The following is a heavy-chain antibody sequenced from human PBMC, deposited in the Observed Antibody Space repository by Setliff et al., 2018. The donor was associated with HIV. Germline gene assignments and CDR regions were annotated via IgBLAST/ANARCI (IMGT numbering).Heavy chain of an antibody. CDR1: GGSISRRDYC. CDR3: ARPVEMANREFDY. Sequence: SETLSLTCTVSGGSISRRDYCWGWIRQPPGKGLEWIGSVYYTWNTYYNPSLKSRVTISVDTSKNQFSLKLSSVTAADTAVYYCARPVEMANREFDYWGQGTLVTVSS. V-gene: IGHV4-39*01. J-gene: IGHJ4*02. CDR2: VYYTWNT. D-gene: IGHD1-26*01.